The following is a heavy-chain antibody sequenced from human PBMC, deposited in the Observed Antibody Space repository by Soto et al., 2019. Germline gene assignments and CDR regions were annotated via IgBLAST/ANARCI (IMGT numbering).Heavy chain of an antibody. D-gene: IGHD3-3*01. Sequence: ASVKVSCKASGYTFTSYYMHWVRQAPGQGLEWMGIINPSGGSTSYAQKFQGRVTMTRDTSTSTVYMELSSLRSEDTAVYYCPSDIETRITIFGVVPNYGMDVWGQGTTVTVSS. CDR1: GYTFTSYY. CDR3: PSDIETRITIFGVVPNYGMDV. J-gene: IGHJ6*02. V-gene: IGHV1-46*01. CDR2: INPSGGST.